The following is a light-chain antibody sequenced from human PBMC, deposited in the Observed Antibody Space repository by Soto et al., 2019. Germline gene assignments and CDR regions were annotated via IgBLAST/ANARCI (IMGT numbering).Light chain of an antibody. CDR3: QQYGSSPWT. CDR1: QSVSSSY. CDR2: GAS. J-gene: IGKJ1*01. Sequence: EIVLTQSPGTLSLSPGERATLSCRASQSVSSSYLAWYQQKPGQAPRLLIYGASSRATGIPDRFSGSGSGTDFPLNISRLEPEDLAVYYGQQYGSSPWTFGQGTKVEIK. V-gene: IGKV3-20*01.